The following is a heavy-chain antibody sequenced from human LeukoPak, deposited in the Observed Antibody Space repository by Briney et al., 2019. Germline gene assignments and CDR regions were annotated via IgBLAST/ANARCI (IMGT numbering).Heavy chain of an antibody. CDR2: IYTSGST. CDR3: ATLGYSYGTDY. CDR1: GDSISSGNYY. D-gene: IGHD5-18*01. V-gene: IGHV4-61*02. J-gene: IGHJ4*02. Sequence: PSQTLSLTCTVSGDSISSGNYYWTWIRQPAGKGPEWIGRIYTSGSTNYNPSLKSRVTISVDTSKNQFSLKLSSVTAADTAVYYCATLGYSYGTDYWGQGTLVTVSS.